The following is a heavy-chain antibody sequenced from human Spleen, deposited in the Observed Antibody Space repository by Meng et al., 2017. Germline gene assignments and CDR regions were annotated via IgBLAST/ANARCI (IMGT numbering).Heavy chain of an antibody. CDR1: GYTLTELS. D-gene: IGHD6-19*01. Sequence: ASVKVSCKVSGYTLTELSMHWVRQAPGQGLEWMGWINPNSGGTNYAQKFQGRVTMTRDTSISTAYMELSRLRSDDTAVYYCARVAGSLGYFDYWGQGTLVTVSS. CDR3: ARVAGSLGYFDY. CDR2: INPNSGGT. J-gene: IGHJ4*02. V-gene: IGHV1-2*02.